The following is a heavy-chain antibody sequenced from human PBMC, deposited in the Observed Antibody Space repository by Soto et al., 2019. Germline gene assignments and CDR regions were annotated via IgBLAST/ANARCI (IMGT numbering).Heavy chain of an antibody. J-gene: IGHJ6*02. CDR1: GDSISSYG. Sequence: PSETLSLTCTVSGDSISSYGWSWIRQPPGKGLEWIGYIYYSGSTNYNPSLKSRVTISVDTSKNQFSLNLSSVTAADTAVYYCASSNIAAAGFYYYGMDVWGRGTTLTVSS. D-gene: IGHD6-13*01. CDR2: IYYSGST. V-gene: IGHV4-59*01. CDR3: ASSNIAAAGFYYYGMDV.